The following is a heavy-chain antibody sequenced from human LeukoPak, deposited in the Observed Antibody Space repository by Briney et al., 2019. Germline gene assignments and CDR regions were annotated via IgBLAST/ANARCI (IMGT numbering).Heavy chain of an antibody. J-gene: IGHJ1*01. CDR2: ISYDGSNK. CDR1: GYTFRSYH. CDR3: ATSVWGPVQH. V-gene: IGHV3-30*03. Sequence: GGSLRLSCAGSGYTFRSYHMHWLRQAPGKGLEWVALISYDGSNKYYADSVKGRFTISRDNSKNTLYLQMNSLRAEDTAVYYCATSVWGPVQHWGQGTLVTVSS. D-gene: IGHD3-16*01.